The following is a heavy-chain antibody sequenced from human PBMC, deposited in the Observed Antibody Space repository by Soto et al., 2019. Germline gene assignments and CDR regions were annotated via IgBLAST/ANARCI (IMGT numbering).Heavy chain of an antibody. CDR2: ISGSGGST. J-gene: IGHJ4*02. V-gene: IGHV3-23*01. CDR3: ADISGSYVAGTLFDY. CDR1: GFTFSSYA. Sequence: GGSLRLSCAASGFTFSSYAMSWVRQAPGKGLEWVSAISGSGGSTYYADSVKGRFTISRDNSKNTLYLQMNSLRAEDTAVYYCADISGSYVAGTLFDYWGQGTLVTVSS. D-gene: IGHD1-26*01.